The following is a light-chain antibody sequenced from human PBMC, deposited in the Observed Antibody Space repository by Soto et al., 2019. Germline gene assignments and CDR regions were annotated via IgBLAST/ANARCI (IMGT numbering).Light chain of an antibody. Sequence: EIVLTQSPATLSLSPGERATLSCRASQSVSSYLAWYQQKPGQAPRLLIYDASNRATGIPARFSSSGSGTDFTLTISSLEPEDFAVYYCQQRETFGQGTKGISN. V-gene: IGKV3-11*01. CDR2: DAS. CDR3: QQRET. CDR1: QSVSSY. J-gene: IGKJ1*01.